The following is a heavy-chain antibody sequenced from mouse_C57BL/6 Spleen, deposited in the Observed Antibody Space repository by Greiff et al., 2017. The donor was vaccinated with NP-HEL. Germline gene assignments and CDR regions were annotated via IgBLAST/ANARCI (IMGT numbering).Heavy chain of an antibody. CDR3: ARHEGGGLYDGYYGGYFDY. D-gene: IGHD2-3*01. CDR2: FYPGSGSI. J-gene: IGHJ2*01. CDR1: GYTFTEYT. Sequence: QVQLQQSGAELVKPGASVKLSCKASGYTFTEYTIHWVKQRSGQGLEWIGWFYPGSGSIKYNEKFKDKATLTADKSSSTVYMELSRLTSEDSAVYCCARHEGGGLYDGYYGGYFDYWGQGTTLTVSS. V-gene: IGHV1-62-2*01.